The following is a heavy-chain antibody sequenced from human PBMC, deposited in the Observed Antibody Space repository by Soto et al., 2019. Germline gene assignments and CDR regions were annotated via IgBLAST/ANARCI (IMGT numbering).Heavy chain of an antibody. CDR2: IKQGGSGK. J-gene: IGHJ6*03. CDR3: VGYYYMDV. Sequence: GSLRPPCAAPGFTLSSLWKSRVRPASGKGVEWVANIKQGGSGKYYVDSVKGRFTISRDNAKNSLYLQMNSLRAEDTAVYYCVGYYYMDVWGKGTTVTVSS. D-gene: IGHD3-10*01. CDR1: GFTLSSLW. V-gene: IGHV3-7*01.